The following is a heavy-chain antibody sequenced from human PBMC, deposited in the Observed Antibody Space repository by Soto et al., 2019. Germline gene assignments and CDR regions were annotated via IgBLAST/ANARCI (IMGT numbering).Heavy chain of an antibody. CDR2: ISGSGGST. CDR1: GFTFISYA. CDR3: AKDRGLYDDYFDF. D-gene: IGHD3-3*01. V-gene: IGHV3-23*01. J-gene: IGHJ4*02. Sequence: GGSLRLSCAASGFTFISYAMNWVRQAPGKGLKWVSGISGSGGSTYYADSVKGRFTISRDNSKDTLYLQMNNLRAEDTAVYYCAKDRGLYDDYFDFWGQGTLVTVSS.